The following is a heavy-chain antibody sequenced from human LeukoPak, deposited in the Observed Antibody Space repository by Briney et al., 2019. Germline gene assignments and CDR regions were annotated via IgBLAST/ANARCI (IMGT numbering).Heavy chain of an antibody. V-gene: IGHV3-7*01. CDR3: ARRVGFKRYYFDY. CDR2: IKQDGSEK. D-gene: IGHD3-10*01. J-gene: IGHJ4*02. Sequence: GGSLRLSCAASGFTFSSYWMSWVRQAPGKGLEWVANIKQDGSEKYYVDSVKGRFTISRDNAKNSLYLQMNSLRAEDTAVYYCARRVGFKRYYFDYWGQGTLVTVSS. CDR1: GFTFSSYW.